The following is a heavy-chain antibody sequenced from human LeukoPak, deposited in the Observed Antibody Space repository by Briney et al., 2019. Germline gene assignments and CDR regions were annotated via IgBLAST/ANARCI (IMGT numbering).Heavy chain of an antibody. J-gene: IGHJ5*02. CDR2: TSYDGTSE. CDR1: GFSFRRYD. D-gene: IGHD1-26*01. V-gene: IGHV3-30*04. CDR3: ARAKGLAGSYLDNWFDP. Sequence: PGTSLRLSCAASGFSFRRYDMHWVRQAPGKGLEWVGATSYDGTSELYADFVKGRFSISRDNSRNTLSLQMDTLRPEDTAIYYCARAKGLAGSYLDNWFDPWGQGTRVIVSS.